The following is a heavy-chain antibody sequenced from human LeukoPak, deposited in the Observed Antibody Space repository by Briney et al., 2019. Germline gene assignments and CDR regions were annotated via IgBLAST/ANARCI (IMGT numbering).Heavy chain of an antibody. V-gene: IGHV3-21*01. Sequence: PGGSLRLSCAASGFTFSSYSMNWVRQAPGKGLEWVSSISSSSSYIYYADSVKGRFTISRDNAKNSLYLQMNSLRAEDTAVYYCASRSSGYYPLYYYYMDVWGKATTVTVSS. J-gene: IGHJ6*03. D-gene: IGHD3-22*01. CDR1: GFTFSSYS. CDR3: ASRSSGYYPLYYYYMDV. CDR2: ISSSSSYI.